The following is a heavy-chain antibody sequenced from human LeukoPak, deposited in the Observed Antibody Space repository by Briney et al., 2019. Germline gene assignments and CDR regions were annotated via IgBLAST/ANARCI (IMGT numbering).Heavy chain of an antibody. CDR2: ISGSGGST. CDR3: AKDPNGDYVGAFDM. J-gene: IGHJ3*02. D-gene: IGHD4-17*01. V-gene: IGHV3-23*01. Sequence: QPGGSLRLSYAASGLTISRYAMTWVRQAPGKGLEWVSSISGSGGSTYYADSVKGRFTISRDNSKNTLYLQMIGLRAVDTAVYYCAKDPNGDYVGAFDMWGQGTMVTVSS. CDR1: GLTISRYA.